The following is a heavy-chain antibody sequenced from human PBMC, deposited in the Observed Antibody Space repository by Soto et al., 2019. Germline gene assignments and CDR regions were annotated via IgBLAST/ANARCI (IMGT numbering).Heavy chain of an antibody. D-gene: IGHD3-3*01. CDR3: ARALTIFGVVPTGY. V-gene: IGHV3-7*03. CDR2: IKQDGSEK. J-gene: IGHJ4*02. CDR1: GFTFSSYW. Sequence: GGSPRLSCAASGFTFSSYWMSWVRQAPGKGLEWVANIKQDGSEKYYVDSVKGRFTISRDNAKNSLYLQMNSLRAEDTAVYYCARALTIFGVVPTGYWGQGTLVTVSS.